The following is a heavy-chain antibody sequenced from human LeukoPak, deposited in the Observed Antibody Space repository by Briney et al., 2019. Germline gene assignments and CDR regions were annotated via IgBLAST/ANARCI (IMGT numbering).Heavy chain of an antibody. CDR2: ISAYNGNT. CDR3: ARDLPGIADPEGDY. CDR1: GYTFTSYG. V-gene: IGHV1-18*01. Sequence: ASVKVSCKASGYTFTSYGISWVRQAPGQGLEWMGWISAYNGNTNYAQKLQGRVTMTTDTSTSTAYMELRSLGSDDTAVYYCARDLPGIADPEGDYWGQGTLVTVSS. D-gene: IGHD6-13*01. J-gene: IGHJ4*02.